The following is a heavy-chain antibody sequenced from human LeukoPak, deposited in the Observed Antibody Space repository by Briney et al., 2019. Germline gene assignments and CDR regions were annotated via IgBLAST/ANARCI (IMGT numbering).Heavy chain of an antibody. CDR2: LYNSGIT. CDR3: AGRGSSSGTFDV. CDR1: GGSISSYF. D-gene: IGHD2-2*01. V-gene: IGHV4-59*08. Sequence: SETLSLTCTVSGGSISSYFWNWIRQRPGKGLEWIGCLYNSGITNYNPSLKSRVTISVDASKNQFSLNLASLTAAGTALYYCAGRGSSSGTFDVWGPGTFVTVSS. J-gene: IGHJ3*01.